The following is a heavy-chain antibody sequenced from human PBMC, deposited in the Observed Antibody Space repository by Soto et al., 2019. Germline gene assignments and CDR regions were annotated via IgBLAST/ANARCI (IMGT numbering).Heavy chain of an antibody. CDR2: INVGNGNT. D-gene: IGHD3-22*01. V-gene: IGHV1-3*01. CDR3: AYDSSGYLDY. Sequence: ASVKVSCKASGYTFTTYAMHWVRQAPGQRLEWMGWINVGNGNTKYSQKFQGRVTITRDTSASTAHMELSSLRSEDTAVYYCAYDSSGYLDYCGQGTLVTVSS. J-gene: IGHJ4*02. CDR1: GYTFTTYA.